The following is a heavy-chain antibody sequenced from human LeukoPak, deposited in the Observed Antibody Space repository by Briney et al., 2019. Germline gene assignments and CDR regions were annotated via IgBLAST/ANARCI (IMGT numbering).Heavy chain of an antibody. CDR1: GFTFTNYA. D-gene: IGHD5-18*01. V-gene: IGHV3-30-3*01. CDR3: ARGGGYSYGPLDY. CDR2: ISYDGTNK. Sequence: GGSLRLSCAASGFTFTNYALHWVRQAPGKGLEWVAVISYDGTNKYYADSVEGRFTISRDNSKNTLYLQMNSLRAEDTAVYYCARGGGYSYGPLDYWGQGTLVTVSS. J-gene: IGHJ4*02.